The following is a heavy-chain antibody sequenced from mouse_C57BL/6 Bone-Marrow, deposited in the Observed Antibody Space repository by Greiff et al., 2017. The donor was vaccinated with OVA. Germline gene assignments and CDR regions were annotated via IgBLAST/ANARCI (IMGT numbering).Heavy chain of an antibody. CDR2: IYPSDSET. CDR3: ARLWSWFAY. J-gene: IGHJ3*01. V-gene: IGHV1-61*01. Sequence: QVQLQQSGAELVRPGSSVKMSCKTSGYTFTSYGINWVKQRPGQGLEWIGNIYPSDSETHYNQKFKDKATLTVDKSSSTAYMQLSSLTSEDSAVYYCARLWSWFAYWGQGTLVTVSA. CDR1: GYTFTSYG. D-gene: IGHD1-1*02.